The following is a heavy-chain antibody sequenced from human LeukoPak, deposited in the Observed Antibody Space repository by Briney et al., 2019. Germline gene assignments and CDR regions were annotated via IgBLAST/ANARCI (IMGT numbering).Heavy chain of an antibody. D-gene: IGHD3-10*01. Sequence: GGSLTLSCVVSGLTFTSYTMDWVRQAPGKGLEWLSSISSSSNDIYYADSVKGRFTISRDNAKNSVLLQMNSLRAEDTALYYCAIIRGRNSWGQGTLVAVSS. J-gene: IGHJ4*02. CDR1: GLTFTSYT. V-gene: IGHV3-21*01. CDR2: ISSSSNDI. CDR3: AIIRGRNS.